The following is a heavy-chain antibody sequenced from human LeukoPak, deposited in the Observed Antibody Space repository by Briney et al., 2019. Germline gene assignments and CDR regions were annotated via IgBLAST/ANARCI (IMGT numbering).Heavy chain of an antibody. CDR2: ISGSGGST. Sequence: PGGSLRLSCAASGFTFSSYAMSWVRQATGKGLEWVSAISGSGGSTYYADSVKGRFTISRDNSKNTLYLQMNSLRAEDTAVYYCAKAIGYCSSTSCLGGDFDYWGQGTLVTVSS. CDR1: GFTFSSYA. V-gene: IGHV3-23*01. J-gene: IGHJ4*02. CDR3: AKAIGYCSSTSCLGGDFDY. D-gene: IGHD2-2*01.